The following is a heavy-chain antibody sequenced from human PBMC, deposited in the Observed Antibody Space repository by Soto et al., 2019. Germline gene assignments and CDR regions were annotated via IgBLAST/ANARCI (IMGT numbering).Heavy chain of an antibody. V-gene: IGHV3-74*01. J-gene: IGHJ4*02. Sequence: VQLVESGGGLVQPGGSLRVSCAASGFTFSSYWMHWVRQAPGKGLVWVSRINSDGSSTRYADSVKGRFTISRDNAKNTLYLQMNSLRAEDTAIYYCARRGAVAGLHYWGQGTLVTVSS. CDR3: ARRGAVAGLHY. CDR1: GFTFSSYW. CDR2: INSDGSST. D-gene: IGHD6-19*01.